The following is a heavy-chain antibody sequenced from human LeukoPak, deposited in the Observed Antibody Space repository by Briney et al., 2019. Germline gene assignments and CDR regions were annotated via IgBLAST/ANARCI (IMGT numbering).Heavy chain of an antibody. CDR2: IYPGDSDT. V-gene: IGHV5-51*01. J-gene: IGHJ6*02. D-gene: IGHD3-9*01. CDR1: GYSFTSYW. CDR3: ARYRHYDILSPGGYYYGMDV. Sequence: LGESLKISCKGSGYSFTSYWIGWVRQMPGKGLEWMGIIYPGDSDTRYSPSFQGQVTISADKSISTAYLQWSSLKASDTAMYYCARYRHYDILSPGGYYYGMDVWGQGTTVTVSS.